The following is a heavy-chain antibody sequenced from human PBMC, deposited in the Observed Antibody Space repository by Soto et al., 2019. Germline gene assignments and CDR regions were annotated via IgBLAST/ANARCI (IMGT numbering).Heavy chain of an antibody. D-gene: IGHD3-10*01. CDR1: GGSISSYY. CDR3: ARDGDGELLYTAFDY. V-gene: IGHV4-59*12. Sequence: SETLSLTCTVSGGSISSYYWTWIRQPPGEGLEWIGYIYYSGTTNYNPSFKSRVTISVDTSKNQFSLQLNSVTPEDTAVYYCARDGDGELLYTAFDYWGQGTLVTVSS. J-gene: IGHJ4*02. CDR2: IYYSGTT.